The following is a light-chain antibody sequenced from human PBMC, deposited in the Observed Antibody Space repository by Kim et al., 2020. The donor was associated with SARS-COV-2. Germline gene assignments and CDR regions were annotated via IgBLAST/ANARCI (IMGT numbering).Light chain of an antibody. CDR1: NIGSKS. Sequence: PGKTARITCGGNNIGSKSVHWYQRKPGQAPVLVIYYDSDRPSGIPERFSGSNSGNTATLTISRVEAGDEADYYCQVWDSSSDHPVFGGGTKLTVL. J-gene: IGLJ2*01. V-gene: IGLV3-21*04. CDR2: YDS. CDR3: QVWDSSSDHPV.